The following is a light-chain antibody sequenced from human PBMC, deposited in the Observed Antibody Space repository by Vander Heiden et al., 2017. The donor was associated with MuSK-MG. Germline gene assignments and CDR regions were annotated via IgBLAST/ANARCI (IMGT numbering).Light chain of an antibody. J-gene: IGLJ1*01. Sequence: QSALTQPRSVSGSLGQSVTISCTGTSADVGRYNYVSWYQHPPGKAPKRVICDVTKRPSGVPDRFSGSKSGNTASLTISGLQSEDEADYFCCSHAGSYNPLVFGTGTKVTFL. V-gene: IGLV2-11*01. CDR1: SADVGRYNY. CDR3: CSHAGSYNPLV. CDR2: DVT.